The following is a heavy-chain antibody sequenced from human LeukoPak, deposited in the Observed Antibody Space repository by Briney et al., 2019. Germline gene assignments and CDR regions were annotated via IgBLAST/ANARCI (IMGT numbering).Heavy chain of an antibody. CDR1: GYTFTSYG. V-gene: IGHV1-18*01. CDR2: ISAYNGNT. J-gene: IGHJ6*03. CDR3: ARHPSSWYGDYYYYMDV. D-gene: IGHD6-13*01. Sequence: ASVKASCKASGYTFTSYGISWVRQAPGQGLEWMGWISAYNGNTNYAQKLQGRVTMTTDTSTSTAYMELRSLRSDDTAVYYCARHPSSWYGDYYYYMDVWGKGTTVTVSS.